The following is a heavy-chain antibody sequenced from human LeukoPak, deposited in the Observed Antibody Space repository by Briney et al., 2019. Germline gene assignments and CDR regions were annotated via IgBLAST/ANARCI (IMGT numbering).Heavy chain of an antibody. CDR2: IYPGDSDT. J-gene: IGHJ4*02. CDR3: ARLIAVAGPDDY. CDR1: GYSFTSYW. D-gene: IGHD6-19*01. V-gene: IGHV5-51*01. Sequence: GESLKISCKGSGYSFTSYWIGWVRQMPGKGLGGMGIIYPGDSDTRYSPSFQGQVTIPADKSISTAYLQWSSLKASDTAMYYCARLIAVAGPDDYWGQGTLVTVSS.